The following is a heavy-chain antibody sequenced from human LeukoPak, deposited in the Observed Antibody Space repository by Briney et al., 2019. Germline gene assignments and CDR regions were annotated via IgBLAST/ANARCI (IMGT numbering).Heavy chain of an antibody. D-gene: IGHD1-20*01. CDR3: ARESITGPVGYYYMDV. J-gene: IGHJ6*03. CDR2: TYYRSKWYN. CDR1: GDSVSSNSAA. Sequence: SQTLSLTCAISGDSVSSNSAAWSWIRQSPSRGLEWLGRTYYRSKWYNDYAVSVKSRITINPDTSKNQFSLQLNSVTPEDTAVYYCARESITGPVGYYYMDVWGKGTTVTVSS. V-gene: IGHV6-1*01.